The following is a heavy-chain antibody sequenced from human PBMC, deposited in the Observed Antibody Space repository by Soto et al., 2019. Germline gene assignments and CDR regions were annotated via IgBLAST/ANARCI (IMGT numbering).Heavy chain of an antibody. CDR1: GFTISNYA. D-gene: IGHD2-15*01. V-gene: IGHV3-23*01. J-gene: IGHJ4*02. CDR3: ATRVEGGEIDY. Sequence: EVQLLESGGGLVQPGGSLRLSCAASGFTISNYAMTWVRQAPTRGLEWVSSISAGGSTYFADSVKGRFTISRDNSKNTLYLQLNSLRVDDTAVYYCATRVEGGEIDYWGQGTLVTVSS. CDR2: ISAGGST.